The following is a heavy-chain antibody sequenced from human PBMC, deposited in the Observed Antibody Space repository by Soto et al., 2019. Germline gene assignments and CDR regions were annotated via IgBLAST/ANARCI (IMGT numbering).Heavy chain of an antibody. CDR2: INAGNGNT. CDR1: GYTFTSYA. CDR3: ARVIGGLYYFDY. D-gene: IGHD3-16*01. V-gene: IGHV1-3*01. Sequence: ASVKVSCKASGYTFTSYAMHWVRQAPGQRLKWMGWINAGNGNTKYSQKFQGRVTITRDTSASTAYMELSSLRSEDTAVYYCARVIGGLYYFDYWGQGTLVTVSS. J-gene: IGHJ4*02.